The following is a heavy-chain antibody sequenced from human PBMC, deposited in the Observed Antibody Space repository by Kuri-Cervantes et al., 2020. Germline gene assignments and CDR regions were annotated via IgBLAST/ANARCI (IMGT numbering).Heavy chain of an antibody. CDR3: ARDGLGSGSYHWFDP. Sequence: ESLKISCAASGFTFSSYSMNWVRQAPGKGLEWIGEINHSGSTNYNPSLKSRVTISVDTSKNQFSLKLSSVTAADTAVYYCARDGLGSGSYHWFDPWGQGTLVTVSS. V-gene: IGHV4-34*01. CDR1: GFTFSSYS. J-gene: IGHJ5*02. D-gene: IGHD3-10*01. CDR2: INHSGST.